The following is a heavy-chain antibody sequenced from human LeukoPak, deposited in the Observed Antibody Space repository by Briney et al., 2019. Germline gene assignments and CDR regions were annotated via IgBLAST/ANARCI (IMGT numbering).Heavy chain of an antibody. D-gene: IGHD3-10*01. CDR3: ANDYRSGSFHDF. V-gene: IGHV3-23*01. CDR1: GFAFSSYA. CDR2: ISRRDDYT. J-gene: IGHJ4*02. Sequence: PGGSLRLSCAASGFAFSSYAMSGVRQPPGKGLEWVSVISRRDDYTYYADSVKGRFTISRDNSKNTLYLQMNTLRAEDTAVYYCANDYRSGSFHDFCGQGTLVTVSS.